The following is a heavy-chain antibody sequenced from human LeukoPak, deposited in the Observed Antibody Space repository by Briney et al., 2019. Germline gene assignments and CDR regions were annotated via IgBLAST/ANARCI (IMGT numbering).Heavy chain of an antibody. CDR1: GGSISIYY. CDR2: IYYSGST. D-gene: IGHD3-22*01. J-gene: IGHJ3*02. CDR3: ARHFYDSSGYGAFDI. V-gene: IGHV4-59*08. Sequence: SETLSLTCTASGGSISIYYWSWIRQPPGKGLEWIGYIYYSGSTNYNPSLKSRVTISVDTSKNQFSLKLSSVTAADTAVYYCARHFYDSSGYGAFDIWGQGTMVTVSS.